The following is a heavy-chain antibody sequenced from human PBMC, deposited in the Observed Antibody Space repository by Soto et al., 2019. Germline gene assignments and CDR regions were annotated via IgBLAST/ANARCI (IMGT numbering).Heavy chain of an antibody. CDR1: GGSISSEY. Sequence: SETLSLTCTVSGGSISSEYWSWIRQPPGKGLEWIGYIYYSGSTNYNPSLKSRVTISVDTSKNQFSLKLTSVTAADTAVYYCARQRCCFSKVDYYDRLDFWGQGTTVTGS. D-gene: IGHD2-15*01. V-gene: IGHV4-59*08. J-gene: IGHJ6*02. CDR3: ARQRCCFSKVDYYDRLDF. CDR2: IYYSGST.